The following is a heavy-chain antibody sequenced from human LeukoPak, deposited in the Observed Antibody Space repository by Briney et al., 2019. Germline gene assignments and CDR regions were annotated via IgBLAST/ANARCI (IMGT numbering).Heavy chain of an antibody. V-gene: IGHV1-46*01. CDR2: INPSGGST. Sequence: ASVKVSRKASGYTFTSYYMHWERHAPGQGLEWMGIINPSGGSTSYPQKFQGRVTMTRDTSTSTVYMELSSLRSEDTAVYYCARDGGGYDILSGYSRRPKYYFDYWGQGTLVTVSS. CDR3: ARDGGGYDILSGYSRRPKYYFDY. J-gene: IGHJ4*02. CDR1: GYTFTSYY. D-gene: IGHD3-9*01.